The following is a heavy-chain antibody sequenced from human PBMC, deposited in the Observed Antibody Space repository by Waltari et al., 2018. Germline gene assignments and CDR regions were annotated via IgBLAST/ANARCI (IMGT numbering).Heavy chain of an antibody. Sequence: QVQLVQSGAEVTKPGASVKVSCKASGYTFIGYHIPWVRQAPGQGLEWMGWINPNIGVTKYAQKFQGRVTMTRDTSISTAYMDLSRLRSDDTAVYYCARETQTRTYYDFWSGYWTWGQGTLVTVSS. CDR3: ARETQTRTYYDFWSGYWT. J-gene: IGHJ5*02. D-gene: IGHD3-3*01. V-gene: IGHV1-2*02. CDR2: INPNIGVT. CDR1: GYTFIGYH.